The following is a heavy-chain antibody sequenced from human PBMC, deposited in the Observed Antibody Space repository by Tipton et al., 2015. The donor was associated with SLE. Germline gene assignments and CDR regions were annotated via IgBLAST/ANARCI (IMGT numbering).Heavy chain of an antibody. Sequence: TLSLTCTVSGGSISSYYWSWIRQSPGKGLEWIGYISYSGSTNYNPALKSRVTISVNTSRNQFSLRLSSATAADTAVYYCARRGRSAWFPGVWGQGTLVTVSS. CDR2: ISYSGST. D-gene: IGHD3-10*01. CDR1: GGSISSYY. CDR3: ARRGRSAWFPGV. J-gene: IGHJ4*02. V-gene: IGHV4-59*12.